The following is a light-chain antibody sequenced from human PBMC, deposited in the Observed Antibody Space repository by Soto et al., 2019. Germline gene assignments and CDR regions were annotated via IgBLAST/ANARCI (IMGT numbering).Light chain of an antibody. V-gene: IGLV2-11*01. Sequence: QSALTQPLSVSGSPGQSVTISCTGTSSDVGRYDYVSWYQQYPGEAPKLIIYDVTERPSGVPDRFSGSKSGNTASLTISGLRAEDEAAYSCCSFAGSYDYVFGSGTKVTV. CDR1: SSDVGRYDY. CDR3: CSFAGSYDYV. J-gene: IGLJ1*01. CDR2: DVT.